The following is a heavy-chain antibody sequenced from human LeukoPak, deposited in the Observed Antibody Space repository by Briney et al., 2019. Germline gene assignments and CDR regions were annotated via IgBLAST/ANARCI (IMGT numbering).Heavy chain of an antibody. CDR1: GYTFTSYD. CDR3: AXXGGSGWYGGGNYFDY. CDR2: MNPNSGNT. V-gene: IGHV1-8*01. D-gene: IGHD6-19*01. Sequence: ASVKVSCKASGYTFTSYDINWVRQATGQGLEWMGWMNPNSGNTGYAQKFQGRVTMTRNTSISTAYMELSSLRSEETAVYYCAXXGGSGWYGGGNYFDYWGQGTLVTVSS. J-gene: IGHJ4*02.